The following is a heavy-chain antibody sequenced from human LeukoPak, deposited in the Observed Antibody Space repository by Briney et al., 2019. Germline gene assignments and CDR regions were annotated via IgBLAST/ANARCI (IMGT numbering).Heavy chain of an antibody. J-gene: IGHJ5*02. D-gene: IGHD5-18*01. V-gene: IGHV4-39*07. CDR2: IYYSGTT. CDR1: GGSISSSPYY. CDR3: AKGAGGFSYYNWFDP. Sequence: SETLSLTCTVSGGSISSSPYYWGWIRQPPGTGLEWIGSIYYSGTTHYNPSLESRVTISVDTSKNQFSLKLASVTAADTAIYYCAKGAGGFSYYNWFDPWGQGTLVTVSS.